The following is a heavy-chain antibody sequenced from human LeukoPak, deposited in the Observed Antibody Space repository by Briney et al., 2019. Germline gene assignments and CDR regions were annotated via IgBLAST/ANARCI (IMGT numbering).Heavy chain of an antibody. D-gene: IGHD3-16*01. CDR3: ARGGLLMNWFDP. CDR2: IIPIFGTA. CDR1: GGTFSSYA. V-gene: IGHV1-69*13. Sequence: ASVKVSCKASGGTFSSYAISWVRQAPGQGLEWMGGIIPIFGTANYAQKFQGRVTITADESTSTAYMELSSLRSEDTAVYYCARGGLLMNWFDPWGQGTLVTVSS. J-gene: IGHJ5*02.